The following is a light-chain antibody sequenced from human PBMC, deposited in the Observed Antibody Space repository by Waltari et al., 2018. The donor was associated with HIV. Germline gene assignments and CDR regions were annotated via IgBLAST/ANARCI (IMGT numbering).Light chain of an antibody. CDR1: RSNIGSND. CDR3: AVWDDNVNGL. V-gene: IGLV1-44*01. J-gene: IGLJ2*01. CDR2: SN. Sequence: QSVLTQPPSVSGTPGQRVTISCSGRRSNIGSNDVTWYQQLPGTAPKLLIYSNQRPSGVPDRFSGSKSGTSASLAISGLQSEDEADYYCAVWDDNVNGLFGGGTKLTVL.